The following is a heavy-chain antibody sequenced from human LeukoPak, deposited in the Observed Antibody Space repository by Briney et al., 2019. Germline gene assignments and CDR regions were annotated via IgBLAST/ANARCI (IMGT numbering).Heavy chain of an antibody. J-gene: IGHJ3*02. V-gene: IGHV3-30*04. CDR2: ISYDGSNK. D-gene: IGHD4-17*01. CDR1: GFTFSSYA. CDR3: ARADYGDYQLRI. Sequence: GGSLRLSCAASGFTFSSYAMHWVRQAPGKGLEWVAVISYDGSNKYYADSVKGRFTISRDNSKNTLYLQMSSLGAEDTAVYYCARADYGDYQLRIWGQGTMVTVSS.